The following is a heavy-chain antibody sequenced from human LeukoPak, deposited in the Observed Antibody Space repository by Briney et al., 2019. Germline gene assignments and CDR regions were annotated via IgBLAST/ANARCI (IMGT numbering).Heavy chain of an antibody. V-gene: IGHV3-21*01. D-gene: IGHD4-17*01. Sequence: GGSLRLSCAASGFTFSSYSMNWVRQAPGKGLEWVSSISSSSSYIYYADSVKGRFTISRDNAKNSLYLQMNSLRAEDTAVYYCARDLPPYGDYELMDEEGDYWGQGTLVTVSS. CDR3: ARDLPPYGDYELMDEEGDY. CDR1: GFTFSSYS. J-gene: IGHJ4*02. CDR2: ISSSSSYI.